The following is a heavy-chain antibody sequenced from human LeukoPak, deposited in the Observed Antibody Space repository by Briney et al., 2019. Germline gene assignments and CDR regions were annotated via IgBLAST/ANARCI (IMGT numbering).Heavy chain of an antibody. Sequence: ASLKVSCKVSGYTLTELPMHWVRQAPGKGLEWMGGFDPEDGETIYAQKFQGRVTMTEDTSTDTAYMELSRLRSEDTAVYYCATSGYSRGLYDRHWGQGTLVTVSS. V-gene: IGHV1-24*01. CDR1: GYTLTELP. CDR2: FDPEDGET. CDR3: ATSGYSRGLYDRH. J-gene: IGHJ4*02. D-gene: IGHD6-19*01.